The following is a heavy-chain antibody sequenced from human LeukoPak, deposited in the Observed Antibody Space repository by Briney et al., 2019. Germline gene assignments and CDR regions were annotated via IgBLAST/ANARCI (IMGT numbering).Heavy chain of an antibody. CDR2: INPNSGGT. CDR3: ARDRSGSSWYWDAFDI. CDR1: GYTFTGYY. J-gene: IGHJ3*02. Sequence: GASVKVSCKASGYTFTGYYMQWVRQAPGQGLEWMGWINPNSGGTNYAQKFQGRVTMTRDTSISTAYMELSRLRSDDTAVYYCARDRSGSSWYWDAFDIWGQGTMVTVSS. V-gene: IGHV1-2*02. D-gene: IGHD6-13*01.